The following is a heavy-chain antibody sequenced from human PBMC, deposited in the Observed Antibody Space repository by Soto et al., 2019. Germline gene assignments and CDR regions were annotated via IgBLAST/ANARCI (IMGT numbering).Heavy chain of an antibody. CDR3: ARAPNGGRFGVVTPFDY. D-gene: IGHD3-3*01. CDR1: GGSISSGGYS. V-gene: IGHV4-30-2*01. CDR2: IYHSGST. J-gene: IGHJ4*02. Sequence: LSLTCAVSGGSISSGGYSWSWIRQPPGKGLEWIGYIYHSGSTYYNPSLKSRVTISVDRSKNQFSLKLSSVTAADTAVYYCARAPNGGRFGVVTPFDYWGQGTLVTVSS.